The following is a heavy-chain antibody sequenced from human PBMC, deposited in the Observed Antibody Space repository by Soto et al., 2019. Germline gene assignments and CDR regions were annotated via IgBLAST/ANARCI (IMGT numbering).Heavy chain of an antibody. V-gene: IGHV1-69*13. D-gene: IGHD2-2*01. Sequence: ASVKVSCKASGGTFSSYAISWVRQAPGQGLEWMGGIIPIFGTANYAQKFQGRVTITADESTSTAYMELSSLRSEDTAVYYCARDRDIVLVPAYYYGMDVWGQGTTVTVSS. CDR2: IIPIFGTA. CDR1: GGTFSSYA. CDR3: ARDRDIVLVPAYYYGMDV. J-gene: IGHJ6*02.